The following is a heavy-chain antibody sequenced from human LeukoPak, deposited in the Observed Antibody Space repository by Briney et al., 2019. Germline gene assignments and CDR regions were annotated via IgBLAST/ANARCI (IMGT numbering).Heavy chain of an antibody. CDR3: ARHSSQTAPFDS. CDR2: IYYSGLT. V-gene: IGHV4-61*05. D-gene: IGHD2-21*02. Sequence: SETLSLACTVSGGSISSSSYYWGWIRQPPGEGLEWIGYIYYSGLTNYNPSLKSRVTISVDTSKNQFSLRLSSVTAADTAVYYCARHSSQTAPFDSWGQGTLVTVSS. J-gene: IGHJ4*02. CDR1: GGSISSSSYY.